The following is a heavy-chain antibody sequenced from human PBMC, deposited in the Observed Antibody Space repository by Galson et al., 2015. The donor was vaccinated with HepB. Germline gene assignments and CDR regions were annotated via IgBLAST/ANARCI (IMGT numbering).Heavy chain of an antibody. CDR3: ARGRRFFGY. J-gene: IGHJ4*02. CDR1: GDSISSGDYY. Sequence: TLSLTCTVSGDSISSGDYYWNWIRQPPGKGLEWIGYIYYTGITNYNPSLRSRVTISVDTSKNQFSLKLSSVTAADTAVYFCARGRRFFGYWGQGALVTVSS. D-gene: IGHD3-3*01. V-gene: IGHV4-30-4*01. CDR2: IYYTGIT.